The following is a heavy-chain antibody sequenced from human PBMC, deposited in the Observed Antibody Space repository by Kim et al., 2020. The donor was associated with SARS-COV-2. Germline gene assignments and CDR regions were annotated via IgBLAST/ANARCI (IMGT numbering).Heavy chain of an antibody. CDR2: ISWNSGSI. J-gene: IGHJ6*02. CDR1: GFTFDDYA. CDR3: AKEIGGGYRNLFYYYYYGMDV. V-gene: IGHV3-9*01. D-gene: IGHD5-12*01. Sequence: GGSLRLSCAASGFTFDDYAMHWVRQAPGKGLEWVSGISWNSGSIGYADSVKGRFTISRDNAKNSLYLQMNSLRAEDTALYYCAKEIGGGYRNLFYYYYYGMDVWGQGTTVTVSS.